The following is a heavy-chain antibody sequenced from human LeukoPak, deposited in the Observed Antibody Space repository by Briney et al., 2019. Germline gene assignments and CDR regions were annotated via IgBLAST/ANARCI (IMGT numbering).Heavy chain of an antibody. D-gene: IGHD5/OR15-5a*01. CDR1: GGSISTYY. J-gene: IGHJ3*02. CDR3: AVNSTKHAFDI. CDR2: IYNSGSI. V-gene: IGHV4-59*08. Sequence: SETLSLTCTVFGGSISTYYWSWIRQPPGKGLEWIENIYNSGSINYNPSLKSRVTMSVDTAKNHFSLKLSSVTAADTAVYYCAVNSTKHAFDIWGQGTMVTVSS.